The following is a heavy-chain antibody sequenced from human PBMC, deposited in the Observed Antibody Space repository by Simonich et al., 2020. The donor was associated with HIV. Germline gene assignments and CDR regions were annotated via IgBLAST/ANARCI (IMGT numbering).Heavy chain of an antibody. Sequence: QLQLQESGPGLVKPSETLSLTCTVSGGSISSSSYYWDWFPQPPGKGLEGIGSIYYRWSTYYNPALKSRVTISVDTSKNQFSLKLSSVTAADTAVYYCAKVGATTAIIDYWGQGTLVTVSS. V-gene: IGHV4-39*01. CDR1: GGSISSSSYY. CDR2: IYYRWST. D-gene: IGHD1-26*01. J-gene: IGHJ4*02. CDR3: AKVGATTAIIDY.